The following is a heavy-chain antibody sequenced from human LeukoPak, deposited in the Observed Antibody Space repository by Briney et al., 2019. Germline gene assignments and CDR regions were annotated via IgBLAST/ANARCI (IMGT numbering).Heavy chain of an antibody. D-gene: IGHD2-2*01. V-gene: IGHV1-46*01. J-gene: IGHJ5*02. Sequence: GASVKVSCKASGYTFTSYYMHWVRQAPGQGLEWMGIINPSGGSTSYAQKFQGRVTMTRDTSTSTVYMELSSLRSEDTAVYYCARDWGEGYCSSTSCYWFDPWGQGTLVTVSS. CDR3: ARDWGEGYCSSTSCYWFDP. CDR1: GYTFTSYY. CDR2: INPSGGST.